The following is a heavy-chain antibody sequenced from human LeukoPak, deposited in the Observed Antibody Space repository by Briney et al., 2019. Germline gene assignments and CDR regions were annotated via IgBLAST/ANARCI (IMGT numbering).Heavy chain of an antibody. V-gene: IGHV3-23*01. CDR2: ISGSGGST. CDR1: GFTFSSSA. CDR3: AKAVHSSCYYYGMDV. D-gene: IGHD2-21*01. Sequence: GGSLRLSCAASGFTFSSSAMNWVRQAPGKGLEWVSAISGSGGSTYYADSVKGRFTISRDNSKNTLYLQMNSLRAEDTAVYYCAKAVHSSCYYYGMDVWGQGTTVTVSS. J-gene: IGHJ6*02.